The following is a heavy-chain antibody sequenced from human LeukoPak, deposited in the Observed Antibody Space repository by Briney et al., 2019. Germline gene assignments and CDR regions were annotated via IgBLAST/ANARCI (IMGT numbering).Heavy chain of an antibody. CDR2: IYYSGST. CDR3: ARVDRDYYYMDV. J-gene: IGHJ6*03. Sequence: SETLSLTCTVSGGSISSHYWSWIRQPPGKGLEWIGYIYYSGSTNYNPSLKSRVTISADTSKNQFSLKLSSVTAADTAVYYCARVDRDYYYMDVWGKGTTVTVSS. CDR1: GGSISSHY. V-gene: IGHV4-59*11.